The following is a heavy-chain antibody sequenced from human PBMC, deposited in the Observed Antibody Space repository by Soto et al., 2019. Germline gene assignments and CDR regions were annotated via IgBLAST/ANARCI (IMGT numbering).Heavy chain of an antibody. V-gene: IGHV4-34*01. CDR1: GGSFSGYY. CDR2: INHSGST. J-gene: IGHJ4*02. CDR3: ARGGRQQLIPTPISYKIDY. D-gene: IGHD6-13*01. Sequence: SDTLSRTCAVYGGSFSGYYWSWIRQRPGKGLERIGEINHSGSTNYNPSLKSRVTISVDMSKTQFSLKLSSVPAAATAVYYCARGGRQQLIPTPISYKIDYWGPGILVTVSS.